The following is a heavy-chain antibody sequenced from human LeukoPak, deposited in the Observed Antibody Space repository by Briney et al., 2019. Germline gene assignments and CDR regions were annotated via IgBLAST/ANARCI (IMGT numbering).Heavy chain of an antibody. Sequence: SETLSLTCAVYGGSFSGYYWSWIRQPPGKGLEWIGEINHSGSTNYNPSLKSRGTISVDTSKNQCSLKLSSVTAADTAVYYCARDKYDILTGYNPRYFDYWGQGTLVTVSS. CDR1: GGSFSGYY. CDR2: INHSGST. V-gene: IGHV4-34*01. J-gene: IGHJ4*02. CDR3: ARDKYDILTGYNPRYFDY. D-gene: IGHD3-9*01.